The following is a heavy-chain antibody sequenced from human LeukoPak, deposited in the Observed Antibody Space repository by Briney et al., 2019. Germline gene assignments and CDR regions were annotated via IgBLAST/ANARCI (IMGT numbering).Heavy chain of an antibody. D-gene: IGHD1-26*01. Sequence: SETLSLTCTVSGGSISSYYWSWIRQPPGKGLEWIGYIYYSGSTNYNPSLKSRVTISVDTSKNQFSLKLSSVTAADTAVYYCARGLVGANDAFDIWGQGTMVTVSS. V-gene: IGHV4-59*01. CDR1: GGSISSYY. J-gene: IGHJ3*02. CDR2: IYYSGST. CDR3: ARGLVGANDAFDI.